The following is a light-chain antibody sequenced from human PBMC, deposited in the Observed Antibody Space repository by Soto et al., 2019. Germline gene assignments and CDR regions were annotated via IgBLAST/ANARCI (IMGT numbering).Light chain of an antibody. CDR2: SAS. CDR1: QSIHTY. CDR3: QQSYSFPYT. J-gene: IGKJ2*01. Sequence: DIQMTQSPSSLSASVGDRVSITCRARQSIHTYLNWYQQKPGKAPQVLIYSASSLQSGVPPRFSGSGSGTDFTLTINSLQPEDFATYFCQQSYSFPYTFGRGTKLEIK. V-gene: IGKV1-39*01.